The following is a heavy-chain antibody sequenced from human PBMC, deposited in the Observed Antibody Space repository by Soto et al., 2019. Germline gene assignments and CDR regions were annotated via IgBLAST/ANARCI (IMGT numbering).Heavy chain of an antibody. D-gene: IGHD1-20*01. Sequence: QVQLVESGGGVVQPGRSLRLSCAASGFTFSSYGMHWVRQAPGKGLEWVAVIWYDGSNKYYADSVKGRFTISRDNSKNTLYLQMNSLRAEDTAVYYCARDGLGSTRAVYNWNDVYYYGMDVWGQGTTVTVSS. CDR1: GFTFSSYG. CDR3: ARDGLGSTRAVYNWNDVYYYGMDV. CDR2: IWYDGSNK. J-gene: IGHJ6*02. V-gene: IGHV3-33*01.